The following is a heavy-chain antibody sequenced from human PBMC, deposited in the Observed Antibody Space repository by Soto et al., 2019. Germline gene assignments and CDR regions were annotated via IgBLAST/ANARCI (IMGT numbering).Heavy chain of an antibody. D-gene: IGHD3-3*01. J-gene: IGHJ6*02. CDR3: AKNGDFWSWGMDV. CDR2: ISESGDGT. CDR1: VFTFNTYA. Sequence: GALRLYCAASVFTFNTYAMTWVRQAPGKGLEWVSLISESGDGTYYADSVKGRFTISRDNSQRTLNLQMNSLRAEDTAVYYCAKNGDFWSWGMDVWGQGTTVTVSS. V-gene: IGHV3-23*01.